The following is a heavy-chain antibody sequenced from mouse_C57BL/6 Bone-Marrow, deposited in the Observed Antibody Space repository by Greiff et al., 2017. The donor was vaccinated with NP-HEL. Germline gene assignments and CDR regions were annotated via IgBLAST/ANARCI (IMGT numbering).Heavy chain of an antibody. J-gene: IGHJ3*01. CDR3: ARGYYGRGY. V-gene: IGHV1-76*01. CDR1: GYTFTDYY. D-gene: IGHD1-1*01. Sequence: VQLQQSGAELVRPGASVKLSCKASGYTFTDYYINWVKQRPGQGLEWIARIYPGSGNTYYNEKFKGKATLTAEKSSSTAYMQLSSLTSEDSAVYFCARGYYGRGYWGQGTLVTVSA. CDR2: IYPGSGNT.